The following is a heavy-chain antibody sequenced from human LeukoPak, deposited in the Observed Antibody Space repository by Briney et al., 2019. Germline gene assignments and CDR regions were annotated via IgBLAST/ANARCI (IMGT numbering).Heavy chain of an antibody. J-gene: IGHJ4*02. V-gene: IGHV4-61*01. D-gene: IGHD6-13*01. CDR1: GGSVSSGSYY. CDR2: IYYSGST. CDR3: ARDGSSWYFGY. Sequence: PSETLSLTCTVSGGSVSSGSYYWSWIRQPPGKGLEWIGYIYYSGSTNYNPSLKSRVTISVDTSKNQFSLKLSSVTAADTAVYYCARDGSSWYFGYWGQGTLVTVSS.